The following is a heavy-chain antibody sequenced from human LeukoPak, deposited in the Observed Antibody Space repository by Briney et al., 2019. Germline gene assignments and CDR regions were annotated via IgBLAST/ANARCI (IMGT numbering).Heavy chain of an antibody. CDR2: VYYSGST. J-gene: IGHJ6*03. V-gene: IGHV4-59*01. D-gene: IGHD6-13*01. CDR1: GGSISSYC. Sequence: SETLSLTCTVSGGSISSYCWSWIRQPPGKGLEWIGYVYYSGSTSYNPSLKSRVTMSVDTSKKQISLKVRSVTAADTAVYYCARETLYSSSWSAPWYYYYMDVWGKGTTVTVSS. CDR3: ARETLYSSSWSAPWYYYYMDV.